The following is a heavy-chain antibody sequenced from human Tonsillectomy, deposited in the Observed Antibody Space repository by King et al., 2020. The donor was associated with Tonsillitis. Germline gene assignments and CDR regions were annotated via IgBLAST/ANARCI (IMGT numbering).Heavy chain of an antibody. J-gene: IGHJ5*02. Sequence: TLKESDPALVKPTQTLTLTCTFSGFSLTTSEMSVSWFRQPPGKALEWLALIDWDHDKYYNASLKTRLTISKDTSKNQVVLTMTNMDPVDTATYYCARTGGYSYGYLGWFDPWGQGTLVTVSS. CDR2: IDWDHDK. CDR3: ARTGGYSYGYLGWFDP. CDR1: GFSLTTSEMS. D-gene: IGHD5-18*01. V-gene: IGHV2-70*01.